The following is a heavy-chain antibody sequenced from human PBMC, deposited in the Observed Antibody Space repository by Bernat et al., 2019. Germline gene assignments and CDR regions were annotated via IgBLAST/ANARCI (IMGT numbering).Heavy chain of an antibody. CDR1: GFTVSSNY. J-gene: IGHJ6*02. Sequence: EVQLVETGGGLIQPGGSLRLSCAASGFTVSSNYMSWVRQAPGKGLEWVSVIYSGGSTYYAESGKGRFTISRDNSKNTLYLQMNSLRAEDTAVYYCARDPTDYDILTASMENSAYGMDVWGQGTTVTVSS. CDR2: IYSGGST. CDR3: ARDPTDYDILTASMENSAYGMDV. V-gene: IGHV3-53*02. D-gene: IGHD3-9*01.